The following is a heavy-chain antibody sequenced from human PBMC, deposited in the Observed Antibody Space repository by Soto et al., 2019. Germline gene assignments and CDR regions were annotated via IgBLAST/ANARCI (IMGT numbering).Heavy chain of an antibody. CDR1: GYTFTSYG. J-gene: IGHJ4*02. D-gene: IGHD2-2*01. CDR2: ISAYNGNT. CDR3: ARDHCSSTSCNALSEQSGDY. Sequence: VASVKVSCKASGYTFTSYGVSWVRQAPGQGLEWMGWISAYNGNTNYAQKLQGRVTMTTDTSTSTAYMELRSLRSDDTAVYYCARDHCSSTSCNALSEQSGDYWGQGTLVTVSS. V-gene: IGHV1-18*04.